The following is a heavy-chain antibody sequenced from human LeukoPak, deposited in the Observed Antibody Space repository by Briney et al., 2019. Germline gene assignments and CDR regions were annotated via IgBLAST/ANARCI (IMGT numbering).Heavy chain of an antibody. V-gene: IGHV1-46*01. CDR3: ATGPLGYFDY. D-gene: IGHD3-16*01. CDR2: INPSGGST. CDR1: GYTFTSYY. J-gene: IGHJ4*02. Sequence: ASVKVSCKASGYTFTSYYMHWVRQAPGQGLEWMGIINPSGGSTSYAQKFQGRVTMTRDTSTDTAYMELSSLRSEDTAVYYCATGPLGYFDYWGQGTLVTVSS.